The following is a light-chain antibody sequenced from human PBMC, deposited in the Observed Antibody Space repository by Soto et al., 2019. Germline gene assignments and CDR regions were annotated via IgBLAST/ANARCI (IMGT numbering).Light chain of an antibody. V-gene: IGKV1-5*03. J-gene: IGKJ4*01. Sequence: DIQMTQSPSTLSASVGDRVTITCRASQTINSWLAWYQQKPGKAPNLLIYKASSLQSGVPSRFSGSESGTEFTLTSSRLQPDDFVTYYCQQHNSYSLTFGGGTKVEIK. CDR1: QTINSW. CDR3: QQHNSYSLT. CDR2: KAS.